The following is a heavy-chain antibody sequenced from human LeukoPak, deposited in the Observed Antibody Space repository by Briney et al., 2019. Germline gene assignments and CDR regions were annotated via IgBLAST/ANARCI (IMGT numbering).Heavy chain of an antibody. CDR3: AKEYLSSPSHHFDY. D-gene: IGHD6-6*01. CDR2: ISGSGDTT. V-gene: IGHV3-23*01. CDR1: GFTFSSYA. J-gene: IGHJ4*02. Sequence: GGSLRLSCAASGFTFSSYAMSWVRQAPGKGLEWLSAISGSGDTTYYAESVKGRFSISRDSSKNTVYLQINSLRADDTAMYFCAKEYLSSPSHHFDYWGQGTLVIVSS.